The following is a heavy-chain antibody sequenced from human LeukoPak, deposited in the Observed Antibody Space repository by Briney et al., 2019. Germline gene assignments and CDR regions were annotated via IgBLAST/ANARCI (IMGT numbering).Heavy chain of an antibody. CDR1: GGSISSYY. Sequence: SETLSLTCTVSGGSISSYYWSWIRQPPGKGLEWIGYIYYSGSTNYNPSLKSRVTISIDTSKNQFSLKLSSVTAADTAVYYCARVPRSYYYYYYMDVWGKGTTVTVSS. CDR2: IYYSGST. CDR3: ARVPRSYYYYYYMDV. V-gene: IGHV4-59*01. J-gene: IGHJ6*03.